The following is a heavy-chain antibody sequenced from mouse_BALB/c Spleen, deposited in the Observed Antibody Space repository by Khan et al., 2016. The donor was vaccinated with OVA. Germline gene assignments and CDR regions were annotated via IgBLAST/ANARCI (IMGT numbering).Heavy chain of an antibody. CDR2: IDPSTDYT. D-gene: IGHD1-1*01. J-gene: IGHJ3*01. Sequence: QIQLVQSGAELAKPGASVKMSCKASGYTFTIYWMHWVKQRPGQGLEWIGYIDPSTDYTEYNQKFKDKATLTADKSSRTAYMQLTSLTSEDVEVYYCVNRGSSCDWFTYWGQGTLVTVSA. CDR1: GYTFTIYW. CDR3: VNRGSSCDWFTY. V-gene: IGHV1-7*01.